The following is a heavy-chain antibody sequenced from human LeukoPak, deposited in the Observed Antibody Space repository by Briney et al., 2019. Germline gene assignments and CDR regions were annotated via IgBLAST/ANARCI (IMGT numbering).Heavy chain of an antibody. CDR3: ARVGSGYDFFDY. CDR2: IYYIGST. CDR1: GGSISSYF. Sequence: SETLSLTCTVSGGSISSYFWSWIRQPPGKGLEWIGYIYYIGSTHYNPSLESRVTMSVDTSKNQFSLKLNFVTAADTAVYYCARVGSGYDFFDYWGQGTLVTVSS. J-gene: IGHJ4*02. D-gene: IGHD3/OR15-3a*01. V-gene: IGHV4-59*12.